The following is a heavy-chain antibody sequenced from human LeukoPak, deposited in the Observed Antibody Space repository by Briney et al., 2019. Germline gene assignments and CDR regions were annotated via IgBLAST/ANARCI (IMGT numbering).Heavy chain of an antibody. Sequence: GGSLRLSCAASGFTFSSIAMSWVRQAPDKGLEWVATFSSGGRTSYADSVKGRFTISRDTSQNTVYLQMNSLRDEDTALYYCASILYGWGQGTLVTVSS. CDR1: GFTFSSIA. CDR2: FSSGGRT. D-gene: IGHD2/OR15-2a*01. V-gene: IGHV3-53*01. J-gene: IGHJ4*02. CDR3: ASILYG.